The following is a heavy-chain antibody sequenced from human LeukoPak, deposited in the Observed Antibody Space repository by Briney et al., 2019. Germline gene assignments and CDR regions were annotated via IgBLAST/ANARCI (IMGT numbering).Heavy chain of an antibody. CDR3: AREGGFGETEDAFDI. V-gene: IGHV4-59*01. J-gene: IGHJ3*02. Sequence: SETLSLTCTVSGGSISSYYWSWIRQPPGKGLEWIGYIYYSGSTNYNPSLKSRDTISVDTSKNQFSLKLSSVTAADTAVYYCAREGGFGETEDAFDIWGQGTMVTVSS. CDR2: IYYSGST. CDR1: GGSISSYY. D-gene: IGHD3-10*01.